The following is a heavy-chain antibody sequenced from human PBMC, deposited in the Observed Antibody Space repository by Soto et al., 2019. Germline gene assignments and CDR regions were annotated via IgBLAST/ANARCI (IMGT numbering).Heavy chain of an antibody. CDR2: INHSGST. CDR3: ASLTIFGVVDYGMDV. J-gene: IGHJ6*02. CDR1: GGAFRGYY. V-gene: IGHV4-34*01. D-gene: IGHD3-3*01. Sequence: SETLSLTCAVYGGAFRGYYWTWIRPPPGTGLEWIGEINHSGSTNYNPSLKSRVTISVDTSKNQFSLKLSSVTAADTAVYYCASLTIFGVVDYGMDVWGQGTTVTVSS.